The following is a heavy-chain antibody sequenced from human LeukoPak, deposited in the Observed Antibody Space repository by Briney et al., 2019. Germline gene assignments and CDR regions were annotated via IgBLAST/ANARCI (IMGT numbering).Heavy chain of an antibody. D-gene: IGHD3-3*01. CDR1: GFTFSSYG. CDR2: ISYDGSNK. CDR3: AKDLGDFWINNWFDP. V-gene: IGHV3-30*18. Sequence: GGSLRLSCAASGFTFSSYGMHWVRQAPGKGLEWVAVISYDGSNKYYADSVKGRFTISRDNSKNTLYLQMNSLRAEDTAVYYCAKDLGDFWINNWFDPWGQGTLVTVSS. J-gene: IGHJ5*02.